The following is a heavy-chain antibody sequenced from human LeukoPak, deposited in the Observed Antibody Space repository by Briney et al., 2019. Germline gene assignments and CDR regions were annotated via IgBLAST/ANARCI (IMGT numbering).Heavy chain of an antibody. J-gene: IGHJ4*02. V-gene: IGHV3-30*04. CDR2: ISYDGSNK. CDR1: GFTFSNHA. D-gene: IGHD6-19*01. CDR3: AKPYDNSAWYYFDY. Sequence: GGFLRLSCAASGFTFSNHAMHWVRQAPGKGLEWVAIISYDGSNKYYADSVRGRFTISRDNSKNTLYLQMSSLRAADTAVYYCAKPYDNSAWYYFDYWGQGTLVTVSS.